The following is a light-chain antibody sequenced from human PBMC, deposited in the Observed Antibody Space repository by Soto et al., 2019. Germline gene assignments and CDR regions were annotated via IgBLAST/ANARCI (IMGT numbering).Light chain of an antibody. V-gene: IGKV3-15*01. J-gene: IGKJ1*01. CDR3: QQYNNWPQT. CDR2: DAS. Sequence: ETVLTQSPDTLSVSLGERATLSCRASQSLRSSLAWYQQKPGQAPRLLIYDASTRATGIPARFSGSGSGTDFTLTISGLQSEDFAVYCCQQYNNWPQTFGQGTKVDIK. CDR1: QSLRSS.